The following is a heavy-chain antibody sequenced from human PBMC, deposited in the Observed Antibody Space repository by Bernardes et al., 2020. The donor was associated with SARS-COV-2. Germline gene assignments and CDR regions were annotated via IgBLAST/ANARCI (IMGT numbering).Heavy chain of an antibody. CDR3: ARGRDIVVEPSDSDASDV. Sequence: SVKVSCKASGDTFTSYAFSWVRQAPGQGLEWMGRIIPRFGSTNYAQNFQGRVTITADESSSTAYMELSSLRSEDTAIYFCARGRDIVVEPSDSDASDVWGQGTMVTVST. V-gene: IGHV1-69*13. CDR2: IIPRFGST. D-gene: IGHD2-2*01. J-gene: IGHJ3*01. CDR1: GDTFTSYA.